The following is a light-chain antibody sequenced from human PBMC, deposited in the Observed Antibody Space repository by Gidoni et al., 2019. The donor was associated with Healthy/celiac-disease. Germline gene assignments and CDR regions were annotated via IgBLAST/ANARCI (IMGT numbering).Light chain of an antibody. CDR2: AAS. CDR3: QQSYSTLGT. V-gene: IGKV1-39*01. CDR1: QSISSY. Sequence: DIQMTQSPSSLSASVGDRVTITCRASQSISSYLNWYQQKPGKAPKRLIYAASSLQSGVPARFNGSGSGTDFTLTIRSLQPEDFATYYCQQSYSTLGTFGQGTKVEIK. J-gene: IGKJ1*01.